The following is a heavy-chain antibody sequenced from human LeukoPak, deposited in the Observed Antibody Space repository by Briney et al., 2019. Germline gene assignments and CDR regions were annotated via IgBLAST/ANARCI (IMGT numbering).Heavy chain of an antibody. Sequence: PETLSLTCTVSGGSSSTDYWSWIRQPPGKGLEWIGYLHYNGSTNYNPSLESRVTISADTSKNQLSLKLNSVTAADTAVYYCARHATTITLVRGVRNYYYYGMNVWGQGTTVTVSS. D-gene: IGHD3-10*01. CDR2: LHYNGST. CDR3: ARHATTITLVRGVRNYYYYGMNV. CDR1: GGSSSTDY. V-gene: IGHV4-59*08. J-gene: IGHJ6*02.